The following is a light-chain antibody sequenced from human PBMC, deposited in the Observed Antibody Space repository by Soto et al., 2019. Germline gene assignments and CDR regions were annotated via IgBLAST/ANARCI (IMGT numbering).Light chain of an antibody. Sequence: EIVLTQSPGTLSVSPGERATLSCRASQRVGNDLAWYQQRPGQAPRLLIYGASTRATGIPARFSGSGSGTEFTLTISSLQSEDFAVYYCQQYNDWPPITFGQGTRREIK. V-gene: IGKV3-15*01. CDR2: GAS. J-gene: IGKJ5*01. CDR3: QQYNDWPPIT. CDR1: QRVGND.